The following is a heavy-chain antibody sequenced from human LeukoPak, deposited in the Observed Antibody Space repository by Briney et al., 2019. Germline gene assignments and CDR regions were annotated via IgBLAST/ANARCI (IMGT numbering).Heavy chain of an antibody. CDR1: GFIFSRYK. CDR2: ISSSGSTQ. Sequence: GGSLRLSCAASGFIFSRYKMNWVRLTPGKGLQWVSYISSSGSTQYYADSVKGRFSISRDDAKNSLYLQIDSLRVEDTAVYYCARVGQQQHYLDFWGQGTLVTVSS. CDR3: ARVGQQQHYLDF. V-gene: IGHV3-48*03. D-gene: IGHD6-13*01. J-gene: IGHJ4*02.